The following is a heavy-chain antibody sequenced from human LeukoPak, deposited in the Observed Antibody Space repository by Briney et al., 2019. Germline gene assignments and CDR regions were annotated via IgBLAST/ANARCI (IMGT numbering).Heavy chain of an antibody. D-gene: IGHD3-22*01. J-gene: IGHJ4*02. Sequence: GSLRLSCAASGFTFSNAWMSWVRQAPGKGLEWIGYIYYSGSTNYNPSLKSRVTISVDTSKNQFSLKLSSVTAADTAVYYCARSDSGYYPFDYWGQGTLVTVSS. CDR3: ARSDSGYYPFDY. CDR2: IYYSGST. V-gene: IGHV4-59*01. CDR1: GFTFSNAW.